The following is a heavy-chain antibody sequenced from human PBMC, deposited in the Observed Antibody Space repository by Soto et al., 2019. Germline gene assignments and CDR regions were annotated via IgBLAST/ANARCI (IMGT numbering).Heavy chain of an antibody. CDR1: GYTFTSYY. J-gene: IGHJ4*02. CDR2: INPSGGST. CDR3: ARGYYDSSGPLLYYFDY. V-gene: IGHV1-46*01. D-gene: IGHD3-22*01. Sequence: ASVKVSCKASGYTFTSYYMHWVRQAPGQGLEWMGIINPSGGSTSYAQKFQGRVTMTRDTSTSTVYMELSSLRSEDAAVYYCARGYYDSSGPLLYYFDYWGQGTLVTVSS.